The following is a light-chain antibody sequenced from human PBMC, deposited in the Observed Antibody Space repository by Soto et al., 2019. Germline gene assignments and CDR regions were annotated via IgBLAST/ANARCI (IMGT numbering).Light chain of an antibody. Sequence: DIVLTQSPGTLSLSPGERATLSCRASQSVSSNLAWYQQKPGQAPRLLIYGASARATGIPAKFSGSGSGTEFTLTISSLQSEDFAAYYCQQYNKWPRTFGQGTKVDIK. CDR3: QQYNKWPRT. CDR1: QSVSSN. V-gene: IGKV3D-15*01. J-gene: IGKJ1*01. CDR2: GAS.